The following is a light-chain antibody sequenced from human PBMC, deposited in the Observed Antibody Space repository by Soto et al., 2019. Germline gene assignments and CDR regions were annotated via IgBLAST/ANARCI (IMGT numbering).Light chain of an antibody. J-gene: IGKJ4*01. V-gene: IGKV3-15*01. CDR1: QSVRSSY. Sequence: EIVMTQSPATLSLSPGERATLSCRAIQSVRSSYLAWFQQKPGQAPRLLIYGASTRATGVPARFYGSGSGTEFTLTISSLQSEDFAVYYCQQYNNWPPLTFGGGTKVDI. CDR2: GAS. CDR3: QQYNNWPPLT.